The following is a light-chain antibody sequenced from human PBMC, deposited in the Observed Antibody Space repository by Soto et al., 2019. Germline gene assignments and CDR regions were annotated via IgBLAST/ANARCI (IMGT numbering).Light chain of an antibody. CDR3: CSYVGTTTFVI. CDR1: SADVGSYNL. CDR2: EVS. Sequence: QSALTQPASVSGSPGQSITISCTGTSADVGSYNLVSWYQQHPGKAPKVMIYEVSKRPSGISNRFSGSKSGNTASLTISGLQAEDEADHYCCSYVGTTTFVIFGGGTKVTVL. V-gene: IGLV2-23*02. J-gene: IGLJ2*01.